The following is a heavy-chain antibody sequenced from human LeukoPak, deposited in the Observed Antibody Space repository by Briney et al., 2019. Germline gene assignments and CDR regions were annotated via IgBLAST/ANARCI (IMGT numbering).Heavy chain of an antibody. V-gene: IGHV3-30-3*01. CDR3: AGQYKGIVGVSD. CDR2: ISYDATNK. CDR1: GFSFSYYA. J-gene: IGHJ4*02. Sequence: PGGSLRLSCAASGFSFSYYAMHWVRQAPGKGLEWVAVISYDATNKYYAESVKGRFTVSRDNSKNTLYLQMNSLRAEDTAVYYCAGQYKGIVGVSDWGQGTLVTVSS. D-gene: IGHD1-26*01.